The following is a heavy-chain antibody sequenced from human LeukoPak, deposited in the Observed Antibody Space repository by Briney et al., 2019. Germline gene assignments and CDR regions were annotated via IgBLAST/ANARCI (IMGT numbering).Heavy chain of an antibody. J-gene: IGHJ6*02. V-gene: IGHV3-74*01. D-gene: IGHD6-19*01. Sequence: GGSLRLSCAVSGFTFSSYGMNWVRQAPGKGLVWVSRINSDGSSTSYADSVKGRFTISRDNAKNTLYLQMNSLRAEDTAVYYCARDRLPYSSGWSSYYYYYGRDVWGQGTTVTVSS. CDR2: INSDGSST. CDR3: ARDRLPYSSGWSSYYYYYGRDV. CDR1: GFTFSSYG.